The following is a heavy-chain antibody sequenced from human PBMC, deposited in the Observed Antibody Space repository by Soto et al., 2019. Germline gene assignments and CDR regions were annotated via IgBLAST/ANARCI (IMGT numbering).Heavy chain of an antibody. CDR2: ISDSGGST. J-gene: IGHJ4*02. CDR3: AKNMGESSGCLDY. CDR1: GFTFSSNA. D-gene: IGHD6-19*01. Sequence: GGSLRLSCAVSGFTFSSNAMSWVRQAPGKGLEWVSAISDSGGSTYYADSVKGRFTISRDNSKNTLYLQMNSLRVDDTAVYYCAKNMGESSGCLDYWGQGTLVTVSS. V-gene: IGHV3-23*01.